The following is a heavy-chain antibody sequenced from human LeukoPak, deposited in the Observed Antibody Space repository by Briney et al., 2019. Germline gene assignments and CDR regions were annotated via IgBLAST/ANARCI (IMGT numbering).Heavy chain of an antibody. J-gene: IGHJ6*01. D-gene: IGHD3-10*02. CDR2: ISSSGSTI. V-gene: IGHV3-48*03. CDR3: AELGITMIGGV. CDR1: GFTLSRYE. Sequence: GGSLTLSCAPSGFTLSRYEMKWVRQAPGKGLEWVSYISSSGSTIYYADSVKGRFTISRDNAKNSLYLQMNSLRAEDTAVYYCAELGITMIGGVWGKGDTVTISS.